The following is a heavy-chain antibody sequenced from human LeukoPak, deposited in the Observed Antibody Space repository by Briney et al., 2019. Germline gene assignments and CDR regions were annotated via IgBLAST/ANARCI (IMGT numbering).Heavy chain of an antibody. CDR3: ARHFTYYYDSSGYPRDSFDI. Sequence: SETLSLTCSVSYGSISGYYWSWIRQSPGKELLRIGYIYYSGTTNYNPSLKSRVTISPDMSKNQVSLKLSSLTAADTALYYCARHFTYYYDSSGYPRDSFDIWGHGTMVTVSS. D-gene: IGHD3-22*01. V-gene: IGHV4-59*08. CDR2: IYYSGTT. CDR1: YGSISGYY. J-gene: IGHJ3*02.